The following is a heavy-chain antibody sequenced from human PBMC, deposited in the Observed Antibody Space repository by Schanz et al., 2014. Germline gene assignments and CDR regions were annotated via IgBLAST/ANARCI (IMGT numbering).Heavy chain of an antibody. V-gene: IGHV1-46*03. J-gene: IGHJ4*02. CDR1: GYTFTSDS. CDR2: INPSGGST. D-gene: IGHD6-13*01. CDR3: ARDGVDAAAGGNY. Sequence: QVQLIQSGAEVKKPGASVKVSCKASGYTFTSDSMHWVRQAPGQGLEWMGMINPSGGSTTYAQKFQGRVTMTRDTSTSTVYMELSSLRSKDTAVYYCARDGVDAAAGGNYWGQGTLXTVSS.